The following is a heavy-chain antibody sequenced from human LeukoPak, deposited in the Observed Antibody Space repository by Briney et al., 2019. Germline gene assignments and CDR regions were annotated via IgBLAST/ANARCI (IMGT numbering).Heavy chain of an antibody. V-gene: IGHV1-2*02. CDR3: ARDAHSGYHYHDWFDH. CDR1: GYTFTDYF. CDR2: INPNNGGT. J-gene: IGHJ5*02. D-gene: IGHD5-12*01. Sequence: ASVKVSCKASGYTFTDYFMHWVRQAPGQGLEWVGWINPNNGGTNYAQKFQGRVTMTSNTSISTAYMELTRLRSDDTAVYYCARDAHSGYHYHDWFDHWGQGTLVTVSS.